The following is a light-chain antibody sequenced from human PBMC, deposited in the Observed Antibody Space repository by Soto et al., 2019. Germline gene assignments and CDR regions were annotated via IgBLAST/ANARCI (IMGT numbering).Light chain of an antibody. Sequence: QSALTQPASVSGSPGQSITISCTGTSSDVGGYNYVSWYQQHPGKAPKLMIYVVTNRPSGVSNRFSGSKSGNTASLTISGLQAGDEADYYCSSYTTSSTYVFGTGTKLTGL. CDR3: SSYTTSSTYV. V-gene: IGLV2-14*01. J-gene: IGLJ1*01. CDR2: VVT. CDR1: SSDVGGYNY.